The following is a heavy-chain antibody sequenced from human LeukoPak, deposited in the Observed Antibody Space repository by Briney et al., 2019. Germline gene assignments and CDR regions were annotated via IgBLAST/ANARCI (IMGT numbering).Heavy chain of an antibody. Sequence: KPSETLSLTCTVSGGSISSYYWSWIRQPPGKGLEWIGYIYYSGSTNYNPSLKSRVTISVDTYKNQFSLKLSSVTAADTAVYYCASQTYYYSSGSVGFFDPWGQGTLVTVSS. D-gene: IGHD3-10*01. J-gene: IGHJ5*02. CDR2: IYYSGST. V-gene: IGHV4-59*01. CDR1: GGSISSYY. CDR3: ASQTYYYSSGSVGFFDP.